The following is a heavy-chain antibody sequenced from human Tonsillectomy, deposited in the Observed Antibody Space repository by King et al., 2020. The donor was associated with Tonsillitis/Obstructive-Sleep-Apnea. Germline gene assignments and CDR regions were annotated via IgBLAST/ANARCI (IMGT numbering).Heavy chain of an antibody. V-gene: IGHV4-59*01. D-gene: IGHD2/OR15-2a*01. CDR2: IYYSGST. CDR3: ARLGVCNSNWCLPDL. J-gene: IGHJ5*02. CDR1: CGSISSFY. Sequence: QLQESGPGLVKPSETLSLTCTVSCGSISSFYWSWIRQPPGRGLQWIGYIYYSGSTNYNPSLKSRVAMSADTSKNQISLDLSSVTAADTAVYFCARLGVCNSNWCLPDLWGQGTLVTVSS.